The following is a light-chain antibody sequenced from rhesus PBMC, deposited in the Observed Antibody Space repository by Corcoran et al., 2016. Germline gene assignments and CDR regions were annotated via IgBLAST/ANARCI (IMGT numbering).Light chain of an antibody. CDR3: QQSSNLSPYS. CDR2: GAS. V-gene: IGKV3-24*04. CDR1: HRVGSY. J-gene: IGKJ2*01. Sequence: ETVVTQSPATLSLSPGERATLSCRASHRVGSYVAWYQQKPGQAPRLLIYGASSRATGIPDRFSGSGSGSDFTLPISSLGPEDVGVYCCQQSSNLSPYSFGQGTKVEIK.